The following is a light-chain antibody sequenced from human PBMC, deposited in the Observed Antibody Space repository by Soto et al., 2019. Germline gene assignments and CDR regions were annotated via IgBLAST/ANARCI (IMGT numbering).Light chain of an antibody. CDR1: SSDVGGYDF. J-gene: IGLJ2*01. CDR2: EVS. Sequence: QSALTQPASVSGSPGQSITISCTGTSSDVGGYDFVSWYQQYPGKAPTVIIYEVSKRPSGISDRFSGSKSGNTASLTISGLQAEDEADYYCSSYTSSSTLVVFGGGTKLTVL. V-gene: IGLV2-14*01. CDR3: SSYTSSSTLVV.